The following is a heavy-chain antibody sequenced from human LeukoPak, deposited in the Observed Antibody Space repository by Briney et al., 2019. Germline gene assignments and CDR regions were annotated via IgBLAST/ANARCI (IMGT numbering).Heavy chain of an antibody. CDR2: IYYDGSNK. CDR3: ARGSSRAASKRFGMDV. J-gene: IGHJ6*02. Sequence: GGPLRLSCAASGFTFSNYGMHWVRQAPGKGLEWVAVIYYDGSNKYYADSVKGRFTISRDNSKNTLYLQMNSLRAEDTAVYYCARGSSRAASKRFGMDVWGQGTTVTVSS. CDR1: GFTFSNYG. V-gene: IGHV3-33*01. D-gene: IGHD6-6*01.